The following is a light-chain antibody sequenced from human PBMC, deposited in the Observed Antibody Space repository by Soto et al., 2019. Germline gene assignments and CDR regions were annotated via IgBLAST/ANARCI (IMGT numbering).Light chain of an antibody. Sequence: EIVLTQSPATLSVSPGECATLSCRASQSVGSLLAWYQQKPGQAPRVLIYRASTRAAGLPDRFSGSGSETDFTLTISSLQSEDFAVYYCQQYNKWPITFGQGTRLEIK. CDR1: QSVGSL. CDR3: QQYNKWPIT. V-gene: IGKV3-15*01. J-gene: IGKJ5*01. CDR2: RAS.